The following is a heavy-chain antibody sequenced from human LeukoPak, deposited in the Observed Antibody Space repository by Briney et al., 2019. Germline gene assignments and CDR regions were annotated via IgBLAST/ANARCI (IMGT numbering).Heavy chain of an antibody. D-gene: IGHD3-3*01. CDR2: IYYSRST. J-gene: IGHJ4*02. CDR3: ARVVGTPGQYYDFWSGYFDY. CDR1: GGSISSSSYY. V-gene: IGHV4-39*07. Sequence: SETLSLTCTVSGGSISSSSYYWGWIRQPPGKGLEWIGSIYYSRSTYYNPSLKSRVTISVDTSKNQFSLKLSSVTAADTAVYYCARVVGTPGQYYDFWSGYFDYWGQGTLVTVSS.